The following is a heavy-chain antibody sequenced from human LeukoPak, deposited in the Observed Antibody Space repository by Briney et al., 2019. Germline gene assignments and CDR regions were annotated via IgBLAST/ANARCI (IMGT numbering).Heavy chain of an antibody. J-gene: IGHJ4*02. CDR3: ARSLGYCSAGSCFPFDY. D-gene: IGHD2-15*01. Sequence: PSGTLSLTCAVSGGSISSSNWWSWVRQPPGKGLEWMGEIYHSGRTNYKPSLKSRVTISVDKSKDQFSLKLSSVTAADTAVYYCARSLGYCSAGSCFPFDYWGQGTLVAVSS. CDR2: IYHSGRT. V-gene: IGHV4-4*02. CDR1: GGSISSSNW.